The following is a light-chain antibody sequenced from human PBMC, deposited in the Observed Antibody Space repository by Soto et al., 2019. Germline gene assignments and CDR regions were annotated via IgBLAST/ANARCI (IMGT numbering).Light chain of an antibody. J-gene: IGKJ3*01. CDR1: QDISNY. V-gene: IGKV1-33*01. CDR2: DAS. Sequence: DIQMTQSPSSLSASVGDRVTITCQASQDISNYLNWYQQKPGKAPKRLIYDASNLETGIPSRFSGSGSGTDFTFTIGSVQTEDIAKYDYQQYDNVPFSFGPGTKVDIK. CDR3: QQYDNVPFS.